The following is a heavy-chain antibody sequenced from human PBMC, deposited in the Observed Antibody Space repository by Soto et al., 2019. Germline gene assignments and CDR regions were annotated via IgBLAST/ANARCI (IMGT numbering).Heavy chain of an antibody. Sequence: ASVKVSFKASGYTFTSYDINWVRQATGQGLEWMGWMNPNSGNTGYAQKFQGRVTMNSNTSTSTAYMELISLRSEDTAVYSCARGSFWSGYGLDDYWGQGTLVTVSS. CDR3: ARGSFWSGYGLDDY. D-gene: IGHD3-3*01. J-gene: IGHJ4*02. V-gene: IGHV1-8*01. CDR1: GYTFTSYD. CDR2: MNPNSGNT.